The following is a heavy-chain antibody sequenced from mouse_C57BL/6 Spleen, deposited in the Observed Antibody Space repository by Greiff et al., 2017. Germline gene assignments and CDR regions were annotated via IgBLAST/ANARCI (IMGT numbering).Heavy chain of an antibody. CDR3: SRHEGLRHCDY. CDR2: ISSGGSYT. Sequence: DVQLQESGGDLVKPGGSLKLSCAASGFTFSSYGMSWVRQTPDKRLEWVATISSGGSYTYYPDSVKGRFTISRDNAKNTLYLQMSSLKSEDTAMYYCSRHEGLRHCDYWGQGTTLTVSS. CDR1: GFTFSSYG. J-gene: IGHJ2*01. D-gene: IGHD2-4*01. V-gene: IGHV5-6*01.